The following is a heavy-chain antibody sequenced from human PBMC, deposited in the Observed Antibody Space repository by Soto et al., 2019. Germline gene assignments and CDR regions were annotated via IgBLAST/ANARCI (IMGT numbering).Heavy chain of an antibody. CDR1: GFTFSSYS. CDR2: ISGSGGST. J-gene: IGHJ3*02. CDR3: AGGSYAHDAFDI. Sequence: EVQLVESGGGLVKPGGSLRLSCAASGFTFSSYSMNWVRQAPGKGLEWVSAISGSGGSTYYADSVKGRFTISRDNSKNTLYLQMNSLRAEDTAVYYCAGGSYAHDAFDIWGQGTMVTVSS. V-gene: IGHV3-23*04. D-gene: IGHD1-26*01.